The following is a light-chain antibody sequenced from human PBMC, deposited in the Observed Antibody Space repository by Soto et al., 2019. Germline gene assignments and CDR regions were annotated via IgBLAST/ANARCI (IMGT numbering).Light chain of an antibody. CDR1: QNIYSN. J-gene: IGKJ1*01. V-gene: IGKV3-15*01. CDR3: QQYHNLWS. Sequence: IALTQSPATVSVSPGDRVTLSCWASQNIYSNLGWYQQRPGQAPRLIIYRASARPTGIPARFSGSGSGTEFTLTINSLQSEDFATYYCQQYHNLWSFRRGTKVDIK. CDR2: RAS.